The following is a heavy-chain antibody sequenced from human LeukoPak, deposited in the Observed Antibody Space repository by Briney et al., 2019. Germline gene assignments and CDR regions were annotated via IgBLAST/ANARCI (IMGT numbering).Heavy chain of an antibody. V-gene: IGHV4-59*08. CDR2: VSFSGIT. J-gene: IGHJ4*02. CDR1: GGSLTNYY. Sequence: PSETLSLTCIVSGGSLTNYYWSWLRQPPGKGLEWIAYVSFSGITDYNPSLKSRATISVDTSKNQFSLRLSSVTAADTAVYYCATWRTAKTGFDYWGQGTLVTVSS. CDR3: ATWRTAKTGFDY. D-gene: IGHD1-1*01.